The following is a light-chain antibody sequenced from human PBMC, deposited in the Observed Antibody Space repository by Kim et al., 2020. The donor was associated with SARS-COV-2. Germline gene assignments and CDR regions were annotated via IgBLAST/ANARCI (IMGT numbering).Light chain of an antibody. Sequence: LSLSPGERATLSCRASQSVSSYLAWYQQKPGQAPRLLIYDASNRATGIPARFSGSGSGTDFTLTISSLEPEDFAVYYCQQRSNWSTFGQGTKLEIK. J-gene: IGKJ2*01. V-gene: IGKV3-11*01. CDR3: QQRSNWST. CDR2: DAS. CDR1: QSVSSY.